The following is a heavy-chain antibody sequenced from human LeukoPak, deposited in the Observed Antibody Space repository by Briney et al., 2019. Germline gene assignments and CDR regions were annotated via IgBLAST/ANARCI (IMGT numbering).Heavy chain of an antibody. Sequence: SQTLSLTCAISGDSVSSNSAAWNWIRQSPSRGLEWLGRTYYRSKWYNDYAVSVKSRITINPDTSKNQFSLQLNSVTPEDTAVYYCARDRITMVRGVIGYYYYGMDVWGQGTTVTVPS. CDR3: ARDRITMVRGVIGYYYYGMDV. V-gene: IGHV6-1*01. D-gene: IGHD3-10*01. CDR2: TYYRSKWYN. CDR1: GDSVSSNSAA. J-gene: IGHJ6*02.